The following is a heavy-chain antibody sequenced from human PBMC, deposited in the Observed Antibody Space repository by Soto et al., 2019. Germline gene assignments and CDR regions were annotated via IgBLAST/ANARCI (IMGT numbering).Heavy chain of an antibody. V-gene: IGHV4-30-4*01. CDR2: IYYSGST. Sequence: PSETLSLTCTVSGGSISSGDYYWSWIRQPPGKGLEWIGYIYYSGSTYYNPSLKSRVTISVDTSKNQFSLKLSSVTAADTAVYYCARVPRGYSYGSFDYWGQGTLVTVSS. J-gene: IGHJ4*02. CDR3: ARVPRGYSYGSFDY. D-gene: IGHD5-18*01. CDR1: GGSISSGDYY.